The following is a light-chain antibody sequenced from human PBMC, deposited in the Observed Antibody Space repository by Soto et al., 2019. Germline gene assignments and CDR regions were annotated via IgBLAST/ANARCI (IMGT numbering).Light chain of an antibody. CDR1: QSVSSY. Sequence: EVVLTQSPATLSLSPGERATLSCRASQSVSSYLAWYQQKPGQAPRLLIYDTSTRATGIPARFSGGGSGTDFVLIINSLEPEDLAVYYCQQRSTWPRITFGPGTKVDIK. J-gene: IGKJ3*01. CDR2: DTS. V-gene: IGKV3-11*01. CDR3: QQRSTWPRIT.